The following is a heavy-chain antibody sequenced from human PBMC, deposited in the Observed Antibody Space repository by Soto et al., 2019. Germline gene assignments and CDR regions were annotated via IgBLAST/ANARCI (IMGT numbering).Heavy chain of an antibody. CDR1: GFTFCNYW. CDR3: ARDRGYYDFWSGYLSPYYYYMDV. D-gene: IGHD3-3*01. J-gene: IGHJ6*03. V-gene: IGHV3-7*01. CDR2: IKQDGSEE. Sequence: EVQLVESGGGLVQPGGSLRLSCAGSGFTFCNYWMSWVRQAPGKGLEGVANIKQDGSEEYYVDSVKGRFTISRDNAKNSLYLQMNSLRAEDTAVYYCARDRGYYDFWSGYLSPYYYYMDVWGKGTTVTVSS.